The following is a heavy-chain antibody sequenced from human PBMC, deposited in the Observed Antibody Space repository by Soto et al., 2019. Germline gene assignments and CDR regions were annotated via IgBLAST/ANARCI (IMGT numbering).Heavy chain of an antibody. CDR3: SRNGGWNFDY. D-gene: IGHD6-19*01. J-gene: IGHJ4*02. CDR1: GGSISDGTW. CDR2: ISHSGIT. V-gene: IGHV4-4*02. Sequence: QVQLQESGPGLVKPSGTLSLTCAVSGGSISDGTWWSWVRQPPGKGLEWIGEISHSGITGYNPSRKRRLTISVDKSKNQFSLKLNSVTAADTAVYYCSRNGGWNFDYWGQGTLVTVSS.